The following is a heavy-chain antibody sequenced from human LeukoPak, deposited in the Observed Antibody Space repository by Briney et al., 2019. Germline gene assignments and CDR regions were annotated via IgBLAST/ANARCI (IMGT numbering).Heavy chain of an antibody. CDR1: GFTFSSYS. D-gene: IGHD6-13*01. Sequence: LSGGSLRLSCAASGFTFSSYSMNWVRQAPGKGLEWISYISGSSSGIYYADSVRGRFTISRDNSKNTLYLQMNSLRAEDTAVYYCAKDRDSWQQLVLDYWGQGTLVTVSS. J-gene: IGHJ4*02. V-gene: IGHV3-48*01. CDR2: ISGSSSGI. CDR3: AKDRDSWQQLVLDY.